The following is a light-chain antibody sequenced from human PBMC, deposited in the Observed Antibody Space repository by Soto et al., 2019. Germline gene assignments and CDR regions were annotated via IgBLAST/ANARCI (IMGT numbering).Light chain of an antibody. V-gene: IGKV1-5*03. CDR2: RAS. CDR1: QSINSW. Sequence: DIQMTQSPSTLSASVGDRVTITCRASQSINSWLAWYQQKPGKAPKLLIYRASSLESGVPSRFSGSGSGTEFTLTISSLQPDDFSTYYCQHYNTYSGTFGPGTKLDIK. CDR3: QHYNTYSGT. J-gene: IGKJ3*01.